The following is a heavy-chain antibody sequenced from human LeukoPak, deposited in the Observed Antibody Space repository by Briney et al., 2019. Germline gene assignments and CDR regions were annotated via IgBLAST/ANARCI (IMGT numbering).Heavy chain of an antibody. J-gene: IGHJ6*02. V-gene: IGHV1-8*02. CDR1: GYTFTSYG. CDR2: MNPNSGNT. D-gene: IGHD3-3*01. Sequence: ASVKVSCKASGYTFTSYGISWVRQAPGQGLEWMGWMNPNSGNTGYAQKFQGRVTMTRNTSISTAYMELSSLRSEDTAVYYCARGPGYYDFWSGSFYGMDVWGQGTTVTVSS. CDR3: ARGPGYYDFWSGSFYGMDV.